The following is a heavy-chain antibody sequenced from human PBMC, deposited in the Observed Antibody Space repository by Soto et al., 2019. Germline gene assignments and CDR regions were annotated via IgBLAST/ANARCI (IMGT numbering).Heavy chain of an antibody. CDR3: AKLAAAAGIDLDY. D-gene: IGHD6-13*01. CDR1: GFTFSSYG. J-gene: IGHJ4*02. CDR2: IWYDGSNK. V-gene: IGHV3-33*06. Sequence: GGSLRLSCAASGFTFSSYGMHWVRQAPGKGLEWVAVIWYDGSNKYYADSVKGRFTISRDNSKNTLYLQMNSLRAEDTAVYYCAKLAAAAGIDLDYWGQGTLVTVSS.